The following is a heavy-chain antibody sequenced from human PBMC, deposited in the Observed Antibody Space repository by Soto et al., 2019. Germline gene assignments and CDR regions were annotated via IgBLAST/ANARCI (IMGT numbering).Heavy chain of an antibody. J-gene: IGHJ4*02. CDR1: GYTFTSYA. V-gene: IGHV1-3*01. Sequence: QVQLVQSGAEVKKPGASVKVSCKASGYTFTSYAMHWVRQAPGQRLEWMGWINAGNGNTKYSQKFQGRVTITRDTSASTAYMELSSLRSEDTAVYYCARDRYCSGGSCYSFDYWGQGTLVTVSS. D-gene: IGHD2-15*01. CDR2: INAGNGNT. CDR3: ARDRYCSGGSCYSFDY.